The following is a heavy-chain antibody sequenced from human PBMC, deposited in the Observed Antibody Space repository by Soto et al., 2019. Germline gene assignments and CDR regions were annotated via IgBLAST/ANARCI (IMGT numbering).Heavy chain of an antibody. D-gene: IGHD2-2*01. V-gene: IGHV1-18*04. Sequence: ASVKVSCKASGYTFTSYGISWVRQAPGQGLEWMGWISAYNGNTNYAQKLRGRVTMTTDTSTSTAYMELRSLRSDDTAVYYCARVGLGYCSSTSCFSGSEYYYYGMDVWGQGTTVTVSS. CDR1: GYTFTSYG. CDR2: ISAYNGNT. J-gene: IGHJ6*02. CDR3: ARVGLGYCSSTSCFSGSEYYYYGMDV.